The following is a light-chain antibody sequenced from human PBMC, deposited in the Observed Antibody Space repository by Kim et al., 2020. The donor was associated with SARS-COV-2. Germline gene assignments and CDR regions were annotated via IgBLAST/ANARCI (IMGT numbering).Light chain of an antibody. Sequence: DIQMTQSPSTLSASVGDRVTITCRASQSISSWLAWYQQKPGKAPKLLIYKASSLESGVPSRFSGGGSGTEFTLTISSLQPDDFATYYCQQYNSSPLTFGQGTKVDIK. CDR2: KAS. CDR1: QSISSW. J-gene: IGKJ1*01. CDR3: QQYNSSPLT. V-gene: IGKV1-5*03.